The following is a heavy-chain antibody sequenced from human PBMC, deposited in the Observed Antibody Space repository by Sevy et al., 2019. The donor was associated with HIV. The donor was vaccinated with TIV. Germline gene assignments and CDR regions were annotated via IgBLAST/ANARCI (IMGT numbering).Heavy chain of an antibody. D-gene: IGHD3-16*01. CDR3: ARDLRSGGAHFDY. CDR1: GFTFSDHY. V-gene: IGHV3-72*01. J-gene: IGHJ4*02. CDR2: IRNKANSYTT. Sequence: VGSLRLSCAASGFTFSDHYMDWVRQAPGKGLEWVGRIRNKANSYTTEYAASVKGRFTISRDDSKNSLYLQMNSLKTEDTAIYYCARDLRSGGAHFDYWGQRTLVTVSS.